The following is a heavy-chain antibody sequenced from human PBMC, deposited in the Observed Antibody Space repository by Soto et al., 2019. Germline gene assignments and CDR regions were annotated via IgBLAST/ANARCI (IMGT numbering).Heavy chain of an antibody. V-gene: IGHV3-30*18. CDR3: AKGQSGYYYDSSGYRENAFDI. CDR1: GFTFSSYG. CDR2: ISYDGSNK. D-gene: IGHD3-22*01. J-gene: IGHJ3*02. Sequence: PGGSLRLSCAASGFTFSSYGMHWVRQAPGKWLEWVAVISYDGSNKYYADSVKGRFTISRDNSKNTLYLQMNSLRAEDTAVYYCAKGQSGYYYDSSGYRENAFDIWGQGXMVTV.